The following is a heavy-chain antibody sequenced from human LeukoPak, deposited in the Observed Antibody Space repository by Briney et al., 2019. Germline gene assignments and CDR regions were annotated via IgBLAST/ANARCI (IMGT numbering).Heavy chain of an antibody. CDR1: GYSISSGYF. CDR2: IYHSGST. CDR3: ARAGGASSDAFDF. J-gene: IGHJ3*01. Sequence: SETLSLTCSVSGYSISSGYFWGWIRQSPVRGLEWIGKIYHSGSTHYNPSLKSRLTISVDTSKNQFSLKVTSVTAADTAVYYCARAGGASSDAFDFWGLGTMVTVSS. D-gene: IGHD3-10*01. V-gene: IGHV4-38-2*02.